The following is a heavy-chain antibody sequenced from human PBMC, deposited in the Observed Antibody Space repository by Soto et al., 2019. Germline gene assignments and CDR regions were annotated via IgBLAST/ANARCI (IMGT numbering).Heavy chain of an antibody. V-gene: IGHV1-18*01. D-gene: IGHD3-3*01. CDR2: ISAYNGNT. CDR3: ARYFCSGCWFDP. J-gene: IGHJ5*02. Sequence: QVQLVQSGAEVKKPGASVKVSCKASGYTFTSYGISWVRQAPGQGLEWMGLISAYNGNTKYAKKLQGRVTRTTDTSTSTAYMELRRLRSDDTAVYYCARYFCSGCWFDPWGQGTLVTVSS. CDR1: GYTFTSYG.